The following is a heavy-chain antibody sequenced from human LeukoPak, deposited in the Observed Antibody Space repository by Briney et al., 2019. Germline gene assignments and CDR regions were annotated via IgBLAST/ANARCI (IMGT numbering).Heavy chain of an antibody. CDR3: GRDNGDYVLDY. D-gene: IGHD4-17*01. Sequence: ASVKVSCKASGYTFTDYFLHWVRQAPGQGLEWMGWINPNSGGTKYAQRFQGRVTMTRDTSISTPYMEVSRLRSEDTAVYYCGRDNGDYVLDYWGEGTLVTVSS. J-gene: IGHJ4*02. CDR2: INPNSGGT. V-gene: IGHV1-2*02. CDR1: GYTFTDYF.